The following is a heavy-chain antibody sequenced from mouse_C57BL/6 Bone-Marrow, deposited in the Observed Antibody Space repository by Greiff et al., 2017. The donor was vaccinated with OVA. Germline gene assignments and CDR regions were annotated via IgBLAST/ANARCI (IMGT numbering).Heavy chain of an antibody. V-gene: IGHV1-15*01. J-gene: IGHJ2*01. CDR1: GYTFTDYE. Sequence: LVESGAELVRPGASVTLSCKASGYTFTDYEMHWVKQTPVHGLEWIGAIDPETGGTAYNQKFKGKAILTADKSSSTAYMELRSLTSEDSAVYYCTRPYSNYEADYWGQGTTLTVSS. CDR3: TRPYSNYEADY. D-gene: IGHD2-5*01. CDR2: IDPETGGT.